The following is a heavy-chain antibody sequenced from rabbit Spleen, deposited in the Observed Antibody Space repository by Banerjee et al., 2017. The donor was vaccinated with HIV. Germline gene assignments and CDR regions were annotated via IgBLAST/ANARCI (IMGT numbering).Heavy chain of an antibody. CDR3: ARDVGTSFSTYGMDL. CDR2: IRTGDGKT. J-gene: IGHJ6*01. CDR1: GFSFNSGYD. V-gene: IGHV1S40*01. D-gene: IGHD8-1*01. Sequence: QSLEESGGGLVKPGASLTLTCKASGFSFNSGYDMCWVRQAPGKGPEWIACIRTGDGKTYYASWAKGRFTISKTSSTTVTLQMTSLTAADTATYFCARDVGTSFSTYGMDLWGQGTLVPS.